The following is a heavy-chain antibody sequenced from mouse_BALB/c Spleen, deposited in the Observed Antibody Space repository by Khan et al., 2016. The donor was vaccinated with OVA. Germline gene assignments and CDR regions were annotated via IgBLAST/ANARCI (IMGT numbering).Heavy chain of an antibody. V-gene: IGHV5-6-5*01. D-gene: IGHD2-13*01. CDR2: ISRANNI. CDR1: GFTFTNYA. J-gene: IGHJ4*01. Sequence: EVELVESGGGLVKPGGSLKLSCAASGFTFTNYAMFWVRQTPEKRLEWVASISRANNIYYPASVKGRFTISRDNARNILYLEMIRPRSEDTAMYYCTRGDDFGEMDYWGQGTSVTVSS. CDR3: TRGDDFGEMDY.